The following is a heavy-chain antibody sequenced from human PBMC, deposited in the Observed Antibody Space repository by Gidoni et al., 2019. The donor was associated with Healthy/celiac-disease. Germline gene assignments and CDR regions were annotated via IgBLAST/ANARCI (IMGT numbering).Heavy chain of an antibody. D-gene: IGHD3-10*01. CDR2: IYYSGST. V-gene: IGHV4-39*01. Sequence: QLQLQESGPGLVKPSETLSLTCTVSGGSISSSSYYWGWIRQPPGKGLEWIGSIYYSGSTYYNPSLKSRVTISVDTSKNQFSLKLSSVTAADTAVYYCARSPRVLLWFGEPFDYWGQGTLVTVSS. J-gene: IGHJ4*02. CDR1: GGSISSSSYY. CDR3: ARSPRVLLWFGEPFDY.